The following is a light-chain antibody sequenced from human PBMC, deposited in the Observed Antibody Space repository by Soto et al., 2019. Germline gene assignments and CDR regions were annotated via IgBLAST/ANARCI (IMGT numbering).Light chain of an antibody. Sequence: EIVLRQSPGTLSLSPGDRATLSCRASESLSSSYLAWYQVKPGQAPSLLIYAASYRATDIPHRFSGSGSGTAFTFSFSSLEPEAFAVYYCHQHGSSPWTLGQGTRVE. CDR3: HQHGSSPWT. CDR1: ESLSSSY. CDR2: AAS. V-gene: IGKV3-20*01. J-gene: IGKJ1*01.